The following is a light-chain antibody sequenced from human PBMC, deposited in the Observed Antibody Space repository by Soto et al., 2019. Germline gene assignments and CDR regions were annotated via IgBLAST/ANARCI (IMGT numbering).Light chain of an antibody. J-gene: IGLJ2*01. CDR2: DNN. CDR1: SSNIGKNY. CDR3: GTWDTSLSAVV. Sequence: QSVLTQPPSVSAAPGHKVTISCSGSSSNIGKNYVSWYQRLPGTAPKLLIYDNNERSSGIPDRFSGSKSGTSATLGIAGLQTGDEADYYCGTWDTSLSAVVFGGGTKLTVL. V-gene: IGLV1-51*01.